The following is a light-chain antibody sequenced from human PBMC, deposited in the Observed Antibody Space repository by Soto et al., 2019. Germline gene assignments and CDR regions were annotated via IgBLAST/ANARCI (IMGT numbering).Light chain of an antibody. Sequence: EIVLTQSPGTLSLSPGEKATLFCRASQSVSNNYLAWYQQKPVQAPRLLIYGASNRATGIPDRFSGSGSGTDFTLTISRLEPEDFAVYYCQQYGSSGTFGQGTKVDI. CDR2: GAS. CDR3: QQYGSSGT. J-gene: IGKJ1*01. CDR1: QSVSNNY. V-gene: IGKV3-20*01.